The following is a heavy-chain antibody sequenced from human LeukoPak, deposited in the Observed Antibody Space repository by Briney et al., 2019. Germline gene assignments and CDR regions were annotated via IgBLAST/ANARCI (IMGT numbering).Heavy chain of an antibody. CDR2: INPSGGST. D-gene: IGHD6-13*01. Sequence: ASVKVSCKASGYTFTGYYMHWVRQAPGQGLEWMGIINPSGGSTSYAQKFQGRVTMTRDKSTSTVYMELGSLSSEDTAVHYCARGAAGGTTSFDYWGQGTLVTVSS. J-gene: IGHJ4*02. CDR3: ARGAAGGTTSFDY. V-gene: IGHV1-46*01. CDR1: GYTFTGYY.